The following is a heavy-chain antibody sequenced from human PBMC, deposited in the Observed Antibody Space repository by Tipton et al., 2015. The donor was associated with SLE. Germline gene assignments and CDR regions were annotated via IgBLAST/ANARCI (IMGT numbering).Heavy chain of an antibody. J-gene: IGHJ4*02. CDR3: ASLTGKLYYFDY. CDR2: ISTSGST. D-gene: IGHD7-27*01. Sequence: TLSLTCTVSGGSISSYYWNWIRQPVGKALEWIGHISTSGSTDYNPSLKSRVTISVDTSKNQFSLNLRSVTAADTAVYFCASLTGKLYYFDYWGQGTLVTVSS. V-gene: IGHV4-4*07. CDR1: GGSISSYY.